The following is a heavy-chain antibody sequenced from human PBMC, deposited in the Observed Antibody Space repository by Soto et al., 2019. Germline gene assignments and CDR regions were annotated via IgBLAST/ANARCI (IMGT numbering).Heavy chain of an antibody. J-gene: IGHJ5*01. CDR2: ISSTTSCV. V-gene: IGHV3-21*06. CDR3: ARDPSEGRVGNWFES. D-gene: IGHD2-2*01. Sequence: GSLRLSCAASGFTFSRYGMNWLRQAPGKGLEWVASISSTTSCVYYADSVKGRFSTSRDNAKNILYLEMYALRTEDTAVYYCARDPSEGRVGNWFESWGQGTLVTVSS. CDR1: GFTFSRYG.